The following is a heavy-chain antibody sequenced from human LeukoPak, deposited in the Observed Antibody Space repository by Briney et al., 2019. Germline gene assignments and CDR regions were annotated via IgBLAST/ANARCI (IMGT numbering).Heavy chain of an antibody. V-gene: IGHV4-34*01. CDR1: GGSFSGYY. CDR3: AKGQNYYDSSGYYCYFDY. D-gene: IGHD3-22*01. Sequence: SETLSLTCAVYGGSFSGYYWSWIRLPPGKGLEWIGEINHSGSTNYNPSLKSRVTISVDTSKNQFSLKLSSVTAADTAVYYCAKGQNYYDSSGYYCYFDYWGQGTLVTVSS. J-gene: IGHJ4*02. CDR2: INHSGST.